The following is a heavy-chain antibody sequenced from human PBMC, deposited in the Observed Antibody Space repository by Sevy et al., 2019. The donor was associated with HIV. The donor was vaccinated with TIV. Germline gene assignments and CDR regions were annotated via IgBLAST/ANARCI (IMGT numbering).Heavy chain of an antibody. CDR1: GGSTSLYY. J-gene: IGHJ4*02. V-gene: IGHV4-59*13. D-gene: IGHD1-26*01. Sequence: SESLSLTCTVSGGSTSLYYWSWIRQPPGKGLEWVGYIYFTGSTDYNPSLKSRVTISLDTSKNQFSLKLTSVTAADTAVYYCAMVPLISVDILGATSVFDSWGQGTPVTVSS. CDR3: AMVPLISVDILGATSVFDS. CDR2: IYFTGST.